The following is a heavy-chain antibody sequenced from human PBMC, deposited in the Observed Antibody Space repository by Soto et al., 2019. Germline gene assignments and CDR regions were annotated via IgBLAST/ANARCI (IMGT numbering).Heavy chain of an antibody. J-gene: IGHJ4*02. CDR1: GGSVSSGSYY. CDR2: IYYSGST. D-gene: IGHD3-9*01. V-gene: IGHV4-61*01. Sequence: PSETLSLTCTVSGGSVSSGSYYWSWIRQPPGKGLEWIGYIYYSGSTNYNPSLKSRVTISVDTSKNQFSLKLSSVTAADTAVYYCARVGARYFDWLFFDYWGQGTLVTVSS. CDR3: ARVGARYFDWLFFDY.